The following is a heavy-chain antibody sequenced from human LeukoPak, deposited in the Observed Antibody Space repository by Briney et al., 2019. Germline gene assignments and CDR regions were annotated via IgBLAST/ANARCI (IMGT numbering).Heavy chain of an antibody. D-gene: IGHD3-16*01. J-gene: IGHJ4*02. CDR1: GGSFSGYY. Sequence: PSETLSLTCAVYGGSFSGYYWSWIRQHPGKGLEWIGYIYYSGSTYYNPSLKSRVTISVDTSKNQFSLKLSSVTAADTAVYYCARDRRGTVDYWGQGTLVTVSS. V-gene: IGHV4-31*11. CDR3: ARDRRGTVDY. CDR2: IYYSGST.